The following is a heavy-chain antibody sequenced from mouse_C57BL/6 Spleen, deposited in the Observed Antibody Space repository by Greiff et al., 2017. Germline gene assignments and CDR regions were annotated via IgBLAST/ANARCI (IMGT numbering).Heavy chain of an antibody. Sequence: QVQLQQSGAELVRPGTSVKVSCKASGYAFTNYLIEWVKQRPGQGLEWIGVINPGSGGTNYNEKFKGKATLTADKSSSTAYMQLSSLTSEDSAVYFCARSGGYYWFAYWGQGTLVTVSA. CDR2: INPGSGGT. V-gene: IGHV1-54*01. D-gene: IGHD2-3*01. CDR3: ARSGGYYWFAY. CDR1: GYAFTNYL. J-gene: IGHJ3*01.